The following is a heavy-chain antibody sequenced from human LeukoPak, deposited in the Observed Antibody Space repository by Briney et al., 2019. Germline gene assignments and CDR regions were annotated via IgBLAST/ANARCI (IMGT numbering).Heavy chain of an antibody. D-gene: IGHD2-2*01. CDR2: IYPGDSDT. CDR1: GYSFSNYW. Sequence: GESLKISCKGSGYSFSNYWIGWVRQMPGKGLEWMGIIYPGDSDTRYSPSFQGQVTISADKSISAPYLQWSSLRASDTAMYYCARHGIGSTSRQAMDVWGQGTTVTVSS. J-gene: IGHJ6*02. CDR3: ARHGIGSTSRQAMDV. V-gene: IGHV5-51*01.